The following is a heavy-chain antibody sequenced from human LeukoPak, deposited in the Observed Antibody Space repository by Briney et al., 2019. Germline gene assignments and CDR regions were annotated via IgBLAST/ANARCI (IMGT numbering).Heavy chain of an antibody. D-gene: IGHD2-2*01. Sequence: PGGSLRLSCAASGFTFDDYGMSWVRQAPGKGLEWVSGINWNGGRTVYADSVKGRFTISRDNAKNSLYLQMNSLRAEDTALYYCARDRNPFVVVPAAIAFDYWGQGTLVTVSS. CDR1: GFTFDDYG. V-gene: IGHV3-20*04. CDR3: ARDRNPFVVVPAAIAFDY. CDR2: INWNGGRT. J-gene: IGHJ4*02.